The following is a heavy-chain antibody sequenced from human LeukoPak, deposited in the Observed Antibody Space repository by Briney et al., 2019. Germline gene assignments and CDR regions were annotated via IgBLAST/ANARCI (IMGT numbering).Heavy chain of an antibody. Sequence: SETLSLTCNVSGGSISSYYWSWIRQPPGKGLEWIGYIYYSGSTNYNPSLKGRVTISVDTSKNQFSLKLSSVTAADTAVYYCARQVWSTDDAFDIWGQGTMVTVSS. J-gene: IGHJ3*02. CDR2: IYYSGST. CDR3: ARQVWSTDDAFDI. V-gene: IGHV4-59*08. D-gene: IGHD3-3*01. CDR1: GGSISSYY.